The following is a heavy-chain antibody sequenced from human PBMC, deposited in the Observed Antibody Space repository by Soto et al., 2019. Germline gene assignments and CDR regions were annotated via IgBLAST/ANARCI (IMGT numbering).Heavy chain of an antibody. J-gene: IGHJ5*02. V-gene: IGHV4-59*01. CDR1: RGSISNNY. Sequence: PSETLSLTCTVSRGSISNNYWSWIRQPPGRGLEWIGYIYYSGSTKYNPSLKSRVTISVDTSKNQFSLKVKSATAADTAVYYCARRYRWFDPWGQGTLVTVSS. D-gene: IGHD3-9*01. CDR2: IYYSGST. CDR3: ARRYRWFDP.